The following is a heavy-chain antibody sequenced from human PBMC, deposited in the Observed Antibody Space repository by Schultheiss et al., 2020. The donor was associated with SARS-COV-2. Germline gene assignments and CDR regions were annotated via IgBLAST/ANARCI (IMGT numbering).Heavy chain of an antibody. J-gene: IGHJ4*02. Sequence: SETLSLTCTVSGGSISSYYWSWIRQPPGKGLEWIGYIYYSGSTNYNPSLKSRVTISVDTSKNQFSLKLSSVTAADTAVYYSARLNGNYVFDYWGQGTLVTVSS. V-gene: IGHV4-59*08. D-gene: IGHD4-17*01. CDR1: GGSISSYY. CDR3: ARLNGNYVFDY. CDR2: IYYSGST.